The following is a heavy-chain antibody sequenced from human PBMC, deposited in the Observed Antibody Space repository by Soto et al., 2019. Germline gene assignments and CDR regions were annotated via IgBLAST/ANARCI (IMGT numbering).Heavy chain of an antibody. Sequence: QVQLQESGPGLVKPSGTLSLTCAVSGDSVSSPYWWCWVRQPTGKGLEWIGEVFHTGTTSYNPSLRSRVTISMAKSNNQFSLDLSSVTAADTAVYYCARSAGWYAVHSWGPGTLVVVSS. V-gene: IGHV4-4*02. J-gene: IGHJ4*02. CDR2: VFHTGTT. D-gene: IGHD6-19*01. CDR1: GDSVSSPYW. CDR3: ARSAGWYAVHS.